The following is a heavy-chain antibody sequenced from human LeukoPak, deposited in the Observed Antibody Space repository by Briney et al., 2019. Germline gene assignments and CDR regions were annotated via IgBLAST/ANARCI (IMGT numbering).Heavy chain of an antibody. CDR3: AAERRASPPRD. CDR1: GGTFSSYA. V-gene: IGHV1-69*13. Sequence: SVKVSCKASGGTFSSYAISWMRQAPGEGLEWMGGIIPIFGTTNYAQNFQGRVTITADESTSTAYMELSSLRSEDTAVYYCAAERRASPPRDWGQGTLVTVSS. J-gene: IGHJ1*01. CDR2: IIPIFGTT.